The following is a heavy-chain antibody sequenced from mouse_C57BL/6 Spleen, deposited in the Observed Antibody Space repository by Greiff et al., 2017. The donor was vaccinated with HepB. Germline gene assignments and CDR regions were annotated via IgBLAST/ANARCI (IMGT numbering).Heavy chain of an antibody. V-gene: IGHV5-4*01. CDR2: ISDGGSYT. CDR3: ARDRNYYGSSYPFAY. J-gene: IGHJ3*01. D-gene: IGHD1-1*01. CDR1: GFTFSSYA. Sequence: DVHLVESGGGLVKPGGSLKLSCAASGFTFSSYAMSWVRQTPEKRLEWVATISDGGSYTYYPDNVKGRFTISRDNAKNNLYLQMSHLKSEDTAMYYCARDRNYYGSSYPFAYWGQGTLVTVSA.